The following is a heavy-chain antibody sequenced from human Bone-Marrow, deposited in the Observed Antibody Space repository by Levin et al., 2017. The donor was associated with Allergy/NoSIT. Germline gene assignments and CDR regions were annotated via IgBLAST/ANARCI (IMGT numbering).Heavy chain of an antibody. D-gene: IGHD3-22*01. CDR3: AKQGGGGFYDLSGYYYDY. V-gene: IGHV5-51*01. CDR1: GYSFTHNW. CDR2: IYPDDSNI. Sequence: PEASVKVSCKGSGYSFTHNWIAWVRQMPGKGLEWVGIIYPDDSNIKYSPSFQGHVTISADKSINTAYLQWRSLKASDTAMYYCAKQGGGGFYDLSGYYYDYWGQGTLVTVSS. J-gene: IGHJ4*02.